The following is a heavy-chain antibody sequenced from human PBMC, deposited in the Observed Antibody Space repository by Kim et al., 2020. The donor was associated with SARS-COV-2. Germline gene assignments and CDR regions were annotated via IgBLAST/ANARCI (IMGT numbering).Heavy chain of an antibody. J-gene: IGHJ6*02. CDR2: IGTAGDT. CDR1: GFTFSSYD. Sequence: GGSLRLSCAASGFTFSSYDMHWVRQATGKGLEWVSAIGTAGDTYYPGSVKGRFTISRENAKNSLYLQMNSLRAGDTAVYYCARGHCSSTSCYGRVDYYYYYGMDVWGQGTTVTVSS. V-gene: IGHV3-13*04. D-gene: IGHD2-2*01. CDR3: ARGHCSSTSCYGRVDYYYYYGMDV.